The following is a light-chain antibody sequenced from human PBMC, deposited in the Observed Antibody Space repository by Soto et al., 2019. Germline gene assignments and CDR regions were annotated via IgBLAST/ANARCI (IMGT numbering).Light chain of an antibody. CDR3: CSHGGRYYV. Sequence: QSALTQPRSVSGAPGQSVTISCTGTSSDVGGYNYASWYQQHPGKAPKLMIYDVSKRPSGVPDCFSGSKSANTAYLTISGLRAEDESDYCCCSHGGRYYVFGTGTKVTVL. J-gene: IGLJ1*01. V-gene: IGLV2-11*01. CDR1: SSDVGGYNY. CDR2: DVS.